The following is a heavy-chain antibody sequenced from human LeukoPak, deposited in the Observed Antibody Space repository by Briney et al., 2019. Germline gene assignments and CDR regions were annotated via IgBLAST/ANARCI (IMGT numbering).Heavy chain of an antibody. J-gene: IGHJ4*02. D-gene: IGHD6-13*01. CDR2: IIPIFGTA. V-gene: IGHV1-69*13. Sequence: GASVKVSCKASGYIFTSYGISWVRQAPGQGLEWMGGIIPIFGTANYAQKFQGRVTITADESTSTAYMELSSLRSEDTAVYYCARDLSEYSSSWYPTVGYWGQGTLVTVSS. CDR1: GYIFTSYG. CDR3: ARDLSEYSSSWYPTVGY.